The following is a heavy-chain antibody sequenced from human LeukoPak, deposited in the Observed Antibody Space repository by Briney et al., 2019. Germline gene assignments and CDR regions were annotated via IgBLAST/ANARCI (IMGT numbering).Heavy chain of an antibody. CDR2: IYTCGSN. Sequence: SETLSLTCTVCGGSISSYYWRWIRQPAGKGLEWFGRIYTCGSNNSNPPLNSRVTMSVDTSKNQFSLKLSSVTAADTAVYYCARDYYDSSGHDAFDIWGQGTMVTVSS. CDR1: GGSISSYY. V-gene: IGHV4-4*07. D-gene: IGHD3-22*01. CDR3: ARDYYDSSGHDAFDI. J-gene: IGHJ3*02.